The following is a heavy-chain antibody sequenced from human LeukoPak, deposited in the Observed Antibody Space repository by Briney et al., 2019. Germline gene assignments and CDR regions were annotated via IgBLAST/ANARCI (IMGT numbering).Heavy chain of an antibody. D-gene: IGHD7-27*01. J-gene: IGHJ4*02. CDR1: GGSIGTYY. CDR2: IFTTGGA. Sequence: SETLSLTCTVSGGSIGTYYWSWIRQPAGKGLEWIGRIFTTGGANYNPSLKSRVTMSLDTSKNLFSLKLSSVTAADTAVYYCVRDGPSWGLLWGQGALVTVSS. CDR3: VRDGPSWGLL. V-gene: IGHV4-4*07.